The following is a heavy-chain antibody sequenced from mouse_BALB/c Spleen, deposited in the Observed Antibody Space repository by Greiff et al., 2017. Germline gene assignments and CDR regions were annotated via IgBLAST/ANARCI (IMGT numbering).Heavy chain of an antibody. V-gene: IGHV3-2*02. J-gene: IGHJ3*01. D-gene: IGHD2-4*01. CDR2: ISYSGST. Sequence: EVKLMESGPGLVKPSQSLSLTCTVTGYSITSDYAWNWIRQFPGNKLEWMGYISYSGSTSYNPSLKSRISITRDTSKNQFFLQLNSVTTEDTATYYCARAVITTGAWFAYWGQGTLVTVSA. CDR1: GYSITSDYA. CDR3: ARAVITTGAWFAY.